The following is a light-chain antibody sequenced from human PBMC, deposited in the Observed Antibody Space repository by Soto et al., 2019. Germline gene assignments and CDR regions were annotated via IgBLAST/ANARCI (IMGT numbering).Light chain of an antibody. CDR2: DAS. CDR3: QQYNSYSPNT. V-gene: IGKV1-5*01. CDR1: QSISSW. J-gene: IGKJ2*01. Sequence: DIQMTQSPSTLSASVGDRVTITCRASQSISSWLAWYQQKPGKAPKLLIYDASSLESGGPSRFSGSGSGTEFTLTIRSLQPDDFATYYCQQYNSYSPNTFGQGTKLEIK.